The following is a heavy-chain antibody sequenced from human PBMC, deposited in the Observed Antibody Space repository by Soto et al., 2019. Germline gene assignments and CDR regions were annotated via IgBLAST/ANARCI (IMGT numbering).Heavy chain of an antibody. D-gene: IGHD2-15*01. V-gene: IGHV4-39*01. CDR3: ARHRALIVVVVAATGGGWFDP. J-gene: IGHJ5*02. CDR2: IYYSVST. Sequence: SETLSLTCTVSGGSIISSSYYWGWIRQPPGKGLEWIGSIYYSVSTYYNPSLKSRVTISVDTSKNQFSLKLSSVTAADTAVYYCARHRALIVVVVAATGGGWFDPWGQGTLVTISS. CDR1: GGSIISSSYY.